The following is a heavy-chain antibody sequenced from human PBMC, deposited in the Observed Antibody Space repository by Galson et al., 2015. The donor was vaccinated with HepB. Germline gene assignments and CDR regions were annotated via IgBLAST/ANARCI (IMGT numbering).Heavy chain of an antibody. CDR3: AKDGFIASGRREGAFDI. CDR1: GFTFSSYA. CDR2: ISGSGGST. J-gene: IGHJ3*02. V-gene: IGHV3-23*01. Sequence: SLRLSCAASGFTFSSYAMSWVRQAPGKGLEWVSAISGSGGSTYYADSVKGRFTISRDNSKNTLYLQMNSLRAEDTAVYYCAKDGFIASGRREGAFDIWGQGTMVTVSS. D-gene: IGHD6-13*01.